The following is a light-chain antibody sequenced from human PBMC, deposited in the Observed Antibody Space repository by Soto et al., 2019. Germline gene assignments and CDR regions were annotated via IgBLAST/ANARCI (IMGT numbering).Light chain of an antibody. Sequence: EIVLTQSPGTLSLSPGERATLSCRASQTVSSARLAWFQQKPGQAPRLLIYGASSRAPGIPDRFSGSGSETDLTLTITRLESEDFAVYSCHQYGSSPWTFGQGTKVDIK. CDR2: GAS. J-gene: IGKJ1*01. V-gene: IGKV3-20*01. CDR3: HQYGSSPWT. CDR1: QTVSSAR.